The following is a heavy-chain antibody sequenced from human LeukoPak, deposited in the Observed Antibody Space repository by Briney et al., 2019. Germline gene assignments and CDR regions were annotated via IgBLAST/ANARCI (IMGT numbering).Heavy chain of an antibody. CDR1: GGSISSYY. CDR2: IYYSGST. J-gene: IGHJ4*02. D-gene: IGHD4-17*01. CDR3: ARTDYGDYWVFDY. V-gene: IGHV4-59*01. Sequence: SETLSLTCTVSGGSISSYYWSWIRQPPGKGLEWIGYIYYSGSTNYNPSLKSRVTISVDTSKNQFSLKLSSVTAADTAVYYCARTDYGDYWVFDYWGQGTLVTVSS.